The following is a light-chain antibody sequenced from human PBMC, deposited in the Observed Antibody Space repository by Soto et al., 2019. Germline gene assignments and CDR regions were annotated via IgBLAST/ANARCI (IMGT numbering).Light chain of an antibody. CDR2: KAS. J-gene: IGKJ1*01. Sequence: DIQMTQSPSTLSGSVGDRVTITCRASQTISSWLAWYQQKPGKAPKLLIYKASTLKSGVPSRFSGSGSGTEFTLTISSLQPDEFATYYCQHYTSYSEAFVQGTKVEL. V-gene: IGKV1-5*03. CDR3: QHYTSYSEA. CDR1: QTISSW.